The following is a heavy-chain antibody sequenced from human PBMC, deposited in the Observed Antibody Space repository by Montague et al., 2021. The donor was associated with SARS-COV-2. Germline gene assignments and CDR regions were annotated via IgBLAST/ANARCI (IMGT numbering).Heavy chain of an antibody. CDR1: GGSITKHY. D-gene: IGHD3-22*01. J-gene: IGHJ4*02. CDR2: LFYKGNT. CDR3: ARSISSSGARDN. V-gene: IGHV4-59*11. Sequence: SETLSLTCTVSGGSITKHYWCWTRTAHGKEWQWPGNLFYKGNTNNNVILWGRVSMSLDTPQNQFSLRLTSLTAADTAVYYCARSISSSGARDNWGQGILVTDS.